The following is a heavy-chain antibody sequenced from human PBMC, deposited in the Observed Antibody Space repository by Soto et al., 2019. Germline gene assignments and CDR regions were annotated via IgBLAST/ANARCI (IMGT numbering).Heavy chain of an antibody. Sequence: GGSLRLSCAASGFTVSSNYMSWVRQAPGKGLEWVSVIYSGGSTYYADSVKGRFTISRDNSKNTLYLQMNSLRAEDTAVYYCARARFSRDSGFDYWGQGTLVTVS. CDR1: GFTVSSNY. D-gene: IGHD2-15*01. J-gene: IGHJ4*02. CDR3: ARARFSRDSGFDY. V-gene: IGHV3-66*01. CDR2: IYSGGST.